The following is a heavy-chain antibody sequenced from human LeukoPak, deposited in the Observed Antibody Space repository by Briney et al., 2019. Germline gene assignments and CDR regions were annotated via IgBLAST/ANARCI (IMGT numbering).Heavy chain of an antibody. CDR1: GYSFTSYW. CDR3: ARRAVGATQGSYYFDY. Sequence: GESLKISCKGSGYSFTSYWIGWVRQMPGKGLEWMGIIYPGDPDTRYSPSFQGQVTISADKSISTAYLQWSSLKASDTAMYYCARRAVGATQGSYYFDYWGQGTLVTVSS. CDR2: IYPGDPDT. V-gene: IGHV5-51*01. D-gene: IGHD1-26*01. J-gene: IGHJ4*02.